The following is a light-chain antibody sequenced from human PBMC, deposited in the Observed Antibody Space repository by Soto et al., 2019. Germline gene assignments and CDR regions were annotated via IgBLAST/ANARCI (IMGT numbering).Light chain of an antibody. V-gene: IGKV1-39*01. Sequence: IQMTQSPASLSASLGERATITCRASQGVGNYLAWYRQKPGKVPMLLIYGASSWQSGIPSRFSGSGSETDFTLTISSLQPEDFATYSCQQSNSITWTFGQGTKVDIK. CDR2: GAS. CDR3: QQSNSITWT. J-gene: IGKJ1*01. CDR1: QGVGNY.